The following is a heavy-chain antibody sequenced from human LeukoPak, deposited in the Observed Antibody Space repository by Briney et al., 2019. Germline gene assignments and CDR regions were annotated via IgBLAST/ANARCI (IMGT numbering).Heavy chain of an antibody. CDR1: GYTLTELS. J-gene: IGHJ4*02. CDR3: ATVYYDSSGYLPFDY. Sequence: GASVKVSCKVSGYTLTELSMHWVRQAPGKGLEWTGGFDPEDGETIYAQKFQGRVTMTEDTSTDTAYMELSSLRSEDTAVYYCATVYYDSSGYLPFDYWGQGTLVTVSS. CDR2: FDPEDGET. D-gene: IGHD3-22*01. V-gene: IGHV1-24*01.